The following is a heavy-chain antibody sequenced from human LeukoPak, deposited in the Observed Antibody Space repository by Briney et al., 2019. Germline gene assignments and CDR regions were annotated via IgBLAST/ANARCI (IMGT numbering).Heavy chain of an antibody. V-gene: IGHV4-59*11. CDR1: DDSFSSHY. Sequence: PSETLYLTCAVSDDSFSSHYWTWIRQPPGKVLEWIGYISYIGSTNYNPSLKSRVTISIDTSRNQFSLMLSPVTAVDTVVYYCARDLVTVTKGFDIWGQGTMVSVSS. CDR3: ARDLVTVTKGFDI. D-gene: IGHD4-17*01. J-gene: IGHJ3*02. CDR2: ISYIGST.